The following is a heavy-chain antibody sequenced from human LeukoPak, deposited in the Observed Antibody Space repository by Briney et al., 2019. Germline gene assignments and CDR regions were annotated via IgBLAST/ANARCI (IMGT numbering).Heavy chain of an antibody. V-gene: IGHV3-33*01. CDR1: GSTFGVYG. J-gene: IGHJ4*02. D-gene: IGHD5-18*01. Sequence: PGGSLRLSCAASGSTFGVYGMHWVRQAPGKGLDWVATIGHDGTQTWYADSVKGRFTISRDNSKNTLYLQVNGLRAEGTAFYYCARDFSYGYSDHWGQGALVSVSS. CDR3: ARDFSYGYSDH. CDR2: IGHDGTQT.